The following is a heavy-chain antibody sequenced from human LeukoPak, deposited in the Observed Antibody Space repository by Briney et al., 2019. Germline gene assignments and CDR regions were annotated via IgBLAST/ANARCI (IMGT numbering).Heavy chain of an antibody. D-gene: IGHD2-2*01. Sequence: PGGSLRLSCAASGFTFSSYGMHWVRQAPGKGLEWVAFIRYDGSNKYYADSVKGRFTISRDNSKNTLYLQMNSLRAEDTAVYYCAKDLFLFHIVVVPAALLWGNWFDPWGQGTLVTVSS. V-gene: IGHV3-30*02. J-gene: IGHJ5*02. CDR3: AKDLFLFHIVVVPAALLWGNWFDP. CDR2: IRYDGSNK. CDR1: GFTFSSYG.